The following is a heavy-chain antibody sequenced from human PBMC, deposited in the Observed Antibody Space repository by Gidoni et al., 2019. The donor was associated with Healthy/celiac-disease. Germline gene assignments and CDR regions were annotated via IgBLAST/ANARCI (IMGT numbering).Heavy chain of an antibody. CDR3: AKDGTSAVAGTDWYFDL. D-gene: IGHD6-19*01. CDR1: GFTFDVYT. CDR2: ISWDGGST. Sequence: EVQLVESGGVVVQPGGSLRLSCASTGFTFDVYTMHWVRQAPGRGLEWVSLISWDGGSTYYADSVKGRFTISRDNSKNSLYLQMNSLRTEDTALYYCAKDGTSAVAGTDWYFDLWGRGTLVTVSS. J-gene: IGHJ2*01. V-gene: IGHV3-43*01.